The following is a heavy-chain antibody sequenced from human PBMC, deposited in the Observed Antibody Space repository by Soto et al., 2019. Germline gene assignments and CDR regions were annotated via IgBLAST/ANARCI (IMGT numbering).Heavy chain of an antibody. V-gene: IGHV1-46*01. CDR2: INPKTDST. J-gene: IGHJ5*02. CDR3: AREGEKPSSGTINWFDP. Sequence: QVQLVQSGAEVKRPGASVKISCKASGYTFTRYFMYWVRQAPGQGLEWMGVINPKTDSTSNAQKCQGRVTMTRDTSTNTFYMELSSLRSDDTAVYYCAREGEKPSSGTINWFDPWGQGTLVTVSS. D-gene: IGHD1-1*01. CDR1: GYTFTRYF.